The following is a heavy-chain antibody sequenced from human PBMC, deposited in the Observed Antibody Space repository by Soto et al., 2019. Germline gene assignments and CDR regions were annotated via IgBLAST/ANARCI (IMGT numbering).Heavy chain of an antibody. CDR3: AKDTVGGYSFWSGYYSDGVDV. J-gene: IGHJ3*01. CDR2: ISGSADGT. CDR1: GFTFDSYA. Sequence: EVKLLESGGGLAQPGGSLRLSCVGSGFTFDSYAISWVRQAPGEQLQWIAAISGSADGTDYAHSVRGRFTISRDNAKKTVHLQMDSLRVEDTAVYFRAKDTVGGYSFWSGYYSDGVDVWGQGTLVSVS. D-gene: IGHD3-3*01. V-gene: IGHV3-23*01.